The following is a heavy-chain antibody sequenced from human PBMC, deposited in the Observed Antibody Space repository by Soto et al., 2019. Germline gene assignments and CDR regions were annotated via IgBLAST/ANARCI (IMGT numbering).Heavy chain of an antibody. Sequence: QVQLVQSGAEVKKPGSSVKVSCKASGGTFSSYTISWVRQAPGQGLEWMGRIIPILGIANYAQKFQGRVTITADKSTSTAYRELSSLRSEDTAVYYCARGWVVATTEENWFDPWGQGTLVTVSS. V-gene: IGHV1-69*02. D-gene: IGHD5-12*01. CDR1: GGTFSSYT. CDR3: ARGWVVATTEENWFDP. CDR2: IIPILGIA. J-gene: IGHJ5*02.